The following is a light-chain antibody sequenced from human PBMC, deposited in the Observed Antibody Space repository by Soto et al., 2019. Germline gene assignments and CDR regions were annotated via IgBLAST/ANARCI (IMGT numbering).Light chain of an antibody. V-gene: IGKV1-8*01. J-gene: IGKJ1*01. Sequence: ALRMTQSPSSVSASTGDRVNITCRASQGISSYLAWYQQKPGKAPKLLIYAASTLQSGVPSRFSGSGSGTDFTLTISCLQSEDFATYYCQQYYSYPRTFGQGTKVEIK. CDR2: AAS. CDR1: QGISSY. CDR3: QQYYSYPRT.